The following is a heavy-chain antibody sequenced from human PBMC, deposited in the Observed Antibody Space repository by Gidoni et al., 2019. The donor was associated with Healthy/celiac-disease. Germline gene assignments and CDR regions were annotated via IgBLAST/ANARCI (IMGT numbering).Heavy chain of an antibody. J-gene: IGHJ3*02. D-gene: IGHD1-26*01. CDR1: GFTSSDYY. CDR3: ARGEGRGDGAFDI. V-gene: IGHV3-11*05. Sequence: QVQLVASGGGVVKPGGSLRLSCAATGFTSSDYYMSWLRTAPGRGLEWVSYIISSRSYTNYADSVKGRFTISRDNAKNSLYLQMNRLRAEDTAFYYCARGEGRGDGAFDIWGQGTMVTVSS. CDR2: IISSRSYT.